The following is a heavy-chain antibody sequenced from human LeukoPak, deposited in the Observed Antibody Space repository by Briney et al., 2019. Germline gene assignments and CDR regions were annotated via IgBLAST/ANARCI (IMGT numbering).Heavy chain of an antibody. J-gene: IGHJ4*02. V-gene: IGHV4-59*01. D-gene: IGHD6-25*01. CDR2: IYHTGST. CDR1: GGSISSYY. CDR3: ARRGRNSSGWQDYL. Sequence: PSETLSLTCTVSGGSISSYYWSWIRQPPGKGLEWIANIYHTGSTNYNPSLSSRVTISIDAAKNQFSLKLTSVTAADTAVYYCARRGRNSSGWQDYLWGQGTLVTVSS.